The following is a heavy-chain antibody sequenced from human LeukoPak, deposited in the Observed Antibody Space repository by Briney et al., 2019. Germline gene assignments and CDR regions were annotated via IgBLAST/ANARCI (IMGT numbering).Heavy chain of an antibody. CDR2: INTNTGNP. J-gene: IGHJ4*02. V-gene: IGHV7-4-1*02. D-gene: IGHD3-3*01. Sequence: GASVKVSCKASGYTFTSYAMNWVRQAPGQGLEWMGWINTNTGNPTYAQGFTGRFVFSLDTSVSTAYLQISSLKTEDTAVYYCARAYYDFWSGPGVIDYWGQGTLVTVSS. CDR3: ARAYYDFWSGPGVIDY. CDR1: GYTFTSYA.